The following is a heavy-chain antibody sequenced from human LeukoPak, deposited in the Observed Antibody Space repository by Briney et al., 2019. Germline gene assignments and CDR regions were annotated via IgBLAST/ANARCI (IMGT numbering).Heavy chain of an antibody. J-gene: IGHJ6*03. V-gene: IGHV4-61*01. D-gene: IGHD3-3*01. CDR2: IYYSGST. CDR1: GGSISSSSYY. Sequence: SETLSLTCTVSGGSISSSSYYWSWIRQPPGKGLEWIGYIYYSGSTNYNPSLKSRVTISVDTSKNQFSLKLSSVTAADTAVYYCARQRTYYDFWSGSVGYYMDVWGKGTTVTVSS. CDR3: ARQRTYYDFWSGSVGYYMDV.